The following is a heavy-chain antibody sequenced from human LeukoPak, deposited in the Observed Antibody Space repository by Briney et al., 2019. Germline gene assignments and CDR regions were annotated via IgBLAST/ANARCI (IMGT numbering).Heavy chain of an antibody. CDR1: RNTPRIYS. Sequence: GGSLRLSCVQSRNTPRIYSMYSGRQAPGKGLEWVSYISSSSSTIYYADSVKGRFTVSRDNAKNTLYLQMNRVRAEDTAVYYCTRGGFTYGPATLGALDIWGQGTMVPVSS. J-gene: IGHJ3*02. CDR3: TRGGFTYGPATLGALDI. V-gene: IGHV3-48*04. D-gene: IGHD5-18*01. CDR2: ISSSSSTI.